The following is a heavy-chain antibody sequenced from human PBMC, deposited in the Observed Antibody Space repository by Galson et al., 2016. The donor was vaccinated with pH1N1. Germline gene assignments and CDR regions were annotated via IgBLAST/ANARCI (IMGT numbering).Heavy chain of an antibody. D-gene: IGHD3-22*01. Sequence: SLRLSCAASGFTFDNYAMTWVRQAPGKGLEWVSSISGSGGSKYYAGSVKGRFTVSRDNSKNTLYLQLDNLRADDTALYYCAKEAFSQTYDGPHSWGQGTLVTVSS. J-gene: IGHJ1*01. V-gene: IGHV3-23*01. CDR1: GFTFDNYA. CDR2: ISGSGGSK. CDR3: AKEAFSQTYDGPHS.